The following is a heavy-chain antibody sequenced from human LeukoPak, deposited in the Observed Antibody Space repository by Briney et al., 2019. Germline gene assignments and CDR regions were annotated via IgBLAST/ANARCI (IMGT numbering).Heavy chain of an antibody. Sequence: GGSLRLSCAASGFTFSSYAMSWVRQAPGKGLEWVSAISGSGGSTYYADSVKGRFTISRDNSKNTLYLQMNSLRAEDTAVYYCAKDAPVLRYFDRANYYYYMDVWGKGTTVTVSS. V-gene: IGHV3-23*01. CDR3: AKDAPVLRYFDRANYYYYMDV. CDR1: GFTFSSYA. J-gene: IGHJ6*03. D-gene: IGHD3-9*01. CDR2: ISGSGGST.